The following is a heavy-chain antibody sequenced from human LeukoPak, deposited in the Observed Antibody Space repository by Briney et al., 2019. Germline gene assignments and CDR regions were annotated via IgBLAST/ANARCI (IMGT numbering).Heavy chain of an antibody. V-gene: IGHV5-51*01. Sequence: GESLQISCKGSGDSFTSYWIGWVRQVPGKGLEWMGIIYPGDSDTRYSPSFQGQVTISADKSISTAYLQWSSLKASDTAMYYCARHYHDSSGYSYYYGMDVWGQGTTVTVSS. CDR2: IYPGDSDT. CDR3: ARHYHDSSGYSYYYGMDV. CDR1: GDSFTSYW. J-gene: IGHJ6*02. D-gene: IGHD3-22*01.